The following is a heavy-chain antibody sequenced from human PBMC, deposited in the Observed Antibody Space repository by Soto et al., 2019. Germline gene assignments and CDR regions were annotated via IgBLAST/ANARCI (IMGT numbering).Heavy chain of an antibody. CDR2: IIPILGIA. CDR1: GGTFSSYT. CDR3: ARDGGTTQPYGMDV. J-gene: IGHJ6*02. V-gene: IGHV1-69*02. Sequence: QVQLVQSGAEVKKPGSSVKVSCKASGGTFSSYTISWVRQAPGQGLEWMGRIIPILGIANYAQKFQGRVTITADKSTSTAYMELSSLRSEDTAVYYWARDGGTTQPYGMDVWGQGTTVTVSS. D-gene: IGHD2-15*01.